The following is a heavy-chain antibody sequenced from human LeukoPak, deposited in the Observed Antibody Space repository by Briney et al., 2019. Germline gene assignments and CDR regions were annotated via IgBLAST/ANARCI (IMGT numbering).Heavy chain of an antibody. CDR2: IYYSGST. J-gene: IGHJ5*02. V-gene: IGHV4-59*01. Sequence: SETLSLTCTVSGGSISSYYWSWIRQPPGKGLEWIGYIYYSGSTNYNPSLKSRVTISVDTSKNQFSLKLSSVTAADTAVYYCARAALYCSGGSCYSGWFDPWGQGTLVTVSS. CDR1: GGSISSYY. D-gene: IGHD2-15*01. CDR3: ARAALYCSGGSCYSGWFDP.